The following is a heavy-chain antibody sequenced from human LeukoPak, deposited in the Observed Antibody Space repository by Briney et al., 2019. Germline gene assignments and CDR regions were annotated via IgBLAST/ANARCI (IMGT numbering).Heavy chain of an antibody. CDR1: GFTFSSYE. D-gene: IGHD5-12*01. Sequence: GGSLRLSCAASGFTFSSYEMNWVRQAPGKGLEWVSYISSSGSTIYYADSVKGRFTISRDNAKNSLCLQMNSLRAEDTAVYYCASYSGYDCFDYWGQGTLVTVSS. CDR3: ASYSGYDCFDY. CDR2: ISSSGSTI. V-gene: IGHV3-48*03. J-gene: IGHJ4*02.